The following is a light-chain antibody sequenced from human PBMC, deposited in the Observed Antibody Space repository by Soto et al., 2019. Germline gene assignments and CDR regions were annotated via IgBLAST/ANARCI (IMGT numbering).Light chain of an antibody. CDR1: SSNIGAGYD. Sequence: VLTQPPSVSGAPGQRVTISCTGSSSNIGAGYDVHWYQQIPGTAPKLLIYGNSNRPSGVPDRFSGSKSGTSASLAITGLQAEDEADYYCQSYDSSLSGSVFGGGTKLTVL. CDR2: GNS. V-gene: IGLV1-40*01. J-gene: IGLJ3*02. CDR3: QSYDSSLSGSV.